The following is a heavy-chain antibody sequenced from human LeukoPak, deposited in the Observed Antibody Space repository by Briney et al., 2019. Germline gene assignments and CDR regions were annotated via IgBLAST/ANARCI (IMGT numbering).Heavy chain of an antibody. CDR1: GGSISSYY. CDR3: ARDLRSWGSY. Sequence: SETLSLTCTVSGGSISSYYWSWIRQPPGKGLEWIGYIYYSGSTNYNPSLKSRVTISVDTSKNQFSLRLSSVTATDTAVYYCARDLRSWGSYWGQGTLVTVSS. J-gene: IGHJ4*02. D-gene: IGHD6-13*01. CDR2: IYYSGST. V-gene: IGHV4-59*01.